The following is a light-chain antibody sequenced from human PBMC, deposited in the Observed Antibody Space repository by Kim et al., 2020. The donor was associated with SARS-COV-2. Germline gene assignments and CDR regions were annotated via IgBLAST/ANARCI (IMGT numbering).Light chain of an antibody. CDR1: TGSVTSGHY. Sequence: PGVTVTLTCACSTGSVTSGHYPYWFQQKPGQAPKTLMYDTNKKYSGTPARFSGSLLGGKAALTLSGAQPEDEADYYCLLYSIGRVFGGGTQLTVL. CDR3: LLYSIGRV. V-gene: IGLV7-46*01. J-gene: IGLJ3*02. CDR2: DTN.